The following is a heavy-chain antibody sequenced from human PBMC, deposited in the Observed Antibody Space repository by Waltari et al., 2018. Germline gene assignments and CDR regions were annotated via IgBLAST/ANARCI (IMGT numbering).Heavy chain of an antibody. D-gene: IGHD3-9*01. CDR3: ATDRIPRYFDWPRQT. J-gene: IGHJ5*02. CDR2: FDPENGET. CDR1: GYTLTELS. Sequence: QVQLVQSGAEVKKPGASVKVSCKVSGYTLTELSMHWVRQAPGKGLEWMGGFDPENGETIHEQKFQGTVTMTENTSTDTAYMERSSLRSEDTAVYYCATDRIPRYFDWPRQTWGQGTLVTVSS. V-gene: IGHV1-24*01.